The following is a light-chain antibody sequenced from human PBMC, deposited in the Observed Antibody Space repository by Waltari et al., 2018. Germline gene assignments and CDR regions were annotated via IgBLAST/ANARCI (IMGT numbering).Light chain of an antibody. CDR3: QQYNRFSP. CDR2: DAS. J-gene: IGKJ1*01. V-gene: IGKV1-5*01. CDR1: EAIKKW. Sequence: DTQLSQFPSTLAASVADRVTITCRAREAIKKWLSWYQQKPGKAPKVLIYDASTLQSGVPSRFSGSGSGTEFTLTIDSLQPDDFATYYCQQYNRFSPFGQGTNVEVK.